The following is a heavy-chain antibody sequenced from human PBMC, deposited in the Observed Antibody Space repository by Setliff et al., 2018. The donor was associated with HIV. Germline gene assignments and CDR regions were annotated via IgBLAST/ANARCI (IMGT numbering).Heavy chain of an antibody. V-gene: IGHV1-46*01. J-gene: IGHJ6*03. CDR3: ARDGVRGYDSSGYLFSWVRRFHHDYYYYYMDV. CDR1: GYTFTSYY. D-gene: IGHD3-22*01. CDR2: INPSGGST. Sequence: ASVMVSCKASGYTFTSYYMHWVRQAPGQGLEWMGIINPSGGSTSYAQKFQGRVTMTRDTSTSTVYMELSSLRSEDTAVYYCARDGVRGYDSSGYLFSWVRRFHHDYYYYYMDVWGKGTTVT.